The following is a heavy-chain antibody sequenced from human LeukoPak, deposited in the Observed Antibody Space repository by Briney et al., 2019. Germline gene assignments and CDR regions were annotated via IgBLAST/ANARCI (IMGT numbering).Heavy chain of an antibody. J-gene: IGHJ6*02. CDR2: INHSGST. V-gene: IGHV4-34*01. Sequence: PSETLSLTCAVYGGSFSGYYWSWIRQPPGKGLEWIGEINHSGSTNYNPSLKSRVTISVDTSKNQFSLKLSSVTAADTAVYYCARGYCSGGSCYSVRYYYGMDVWGQGTTVTVSS. D-gene: IGHD2-15*01. CDR1: GGSFSGYY. CDR3: ARGYCSGGSCYSVRYYYGMDV.